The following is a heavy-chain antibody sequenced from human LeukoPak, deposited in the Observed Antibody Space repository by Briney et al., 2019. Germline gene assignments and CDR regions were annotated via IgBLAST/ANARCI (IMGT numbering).Heavy chain of an antibody. CDR3: ARSDSGQIDY. Sequence: GGSLRLSCATSGFTLSSHWMHWVRQAPGKGLVWVSRINSDGSSTTYADSVKGRFTISRDNAKNTLYLQMNSLRAEDTALYYCARSDSGQIDYWGQGTVVSISS. J-gene: IGHJ4*02. CDR2: INSDGSST. V-gene: IGHV3-74*01. D-gene: IGHD5-12*01. CDR1: GFTLSSHW.